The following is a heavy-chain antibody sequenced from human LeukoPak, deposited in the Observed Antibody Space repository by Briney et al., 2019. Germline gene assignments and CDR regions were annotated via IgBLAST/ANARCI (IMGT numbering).Heavy chain of an antibody. D-gene: IGHD5-24*01. CDR3: ARARMATIRGYYFDY. CDR2: INHSGST. CDR1: GGSFSGYY. Sequence: SETLSLTCVVYGGSFSGYYWSWIRQPPGKGLEWIGEINHSGSTNYNPSLKSRVTISVGTSKNQFSLKLSSVTAADTAVYYCARARMATIRGYYFDYWGQGTLVTVSS. V-gene: IGHV4-34*01. J-gene: IGHJ4*02.